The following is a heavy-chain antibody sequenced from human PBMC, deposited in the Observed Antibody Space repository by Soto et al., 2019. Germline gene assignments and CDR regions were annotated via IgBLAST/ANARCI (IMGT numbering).Heavy chain of an antibody. D-gene: IGHD4-4*01. CDR2: IIPIFGTA. CDR3: AKRLHGYYYYYYGMDV. V-gene: IGHV1-69*06. CDR1: GGTFSSYA. J-gene: IGHJ6*02. Sequence: GASVKVSCKASGGTFSSYAISWVRQAPGQGLEWMGGIIPIFGTANYAQKFQGRVTITADKSTSTAYMELSSLRSEDTAVYYCAKRLHGYYYYYYGMDVWGQGTTVTVSS.